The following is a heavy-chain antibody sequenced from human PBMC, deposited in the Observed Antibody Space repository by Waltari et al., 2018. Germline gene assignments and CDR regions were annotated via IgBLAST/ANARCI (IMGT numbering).Heavy chain of an antibody. Sequence: QVQLQQWGAGLLKPSETLSLTCAVYGGSFSGYYWIWLRQPPGKGLEWIGEITHSGSTNYNPSLKSRVTISVDTSKNQFSLKLSSVTAADTAVYYCARLEGRGVVVVAATPGLRTDIGSYYFDYWGQGTLVTVSS. V-gene: IGHV4-34*01. CDR1: GGSFSGYY. CDR3: ARLEGRGVVVVAATPGLRTDIGSYYFDY. CDR2: ITHSGST. D-gene: IGHD2-15*01. J-gene: IGHJ4*02.